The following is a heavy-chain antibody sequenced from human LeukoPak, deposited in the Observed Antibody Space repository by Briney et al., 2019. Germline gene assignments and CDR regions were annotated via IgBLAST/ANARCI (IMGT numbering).Heavy chain of an antibody. D-gene: IGHD3-22*01. CDR1: GGSISSYY. J-gene: IGHJ4*02. Sequence: PSETLSLTCTVSGGSISSYYWSWIRRPPGKGLEWIGYIYYRGSTNYDPSLKSRVTISVDTSKNQFSLKLSSVTAADTAVYYCARGIDSSGSFDYWGQGTLVTVSS. CDR2: IYYRGST. CDR3: ARGIDSSGSFDY. V-gene: IGHV4-59*01.